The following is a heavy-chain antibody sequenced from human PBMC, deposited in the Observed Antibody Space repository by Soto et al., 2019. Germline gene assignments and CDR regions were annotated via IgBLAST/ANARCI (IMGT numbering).Heavy chain of an antibody. D-gene: IGHD3-10*01. CDR2: INSDGSST. CDR3: ARLNGSGSYYFDY. Sequence: WGSLRLSCAASGFTFSSYLMHWVRQAPGKGLVWVSRINSDGSSTSYADSVKGRFTISRDNAKNTLYLQMNSLRAEDTAVYYCARLNGSGSYYFDYWGQGTLVTVSS. V-gene: IGHV3-74*01. CDR1: GFTFSSYL. J-gene: IGHJ4*02.